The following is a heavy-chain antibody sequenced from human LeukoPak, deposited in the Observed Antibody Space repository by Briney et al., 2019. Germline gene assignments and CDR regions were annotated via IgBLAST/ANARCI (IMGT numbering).Heavy chain of an antibody. J-gene: IGHJ4*02. CDR3: ARDPFAYCGGGCYSLLDY. CDR2: ISAYNGNT. D-gene: IGHD2-21*02. Sequence: ASVKVSCKASGYTFTSYGISWVRQAPGQGLEWMGWISAYNGNTNYAQKLQGRVTMTTDTSTSTAYMELRSLRSDDTAVYYCARDPFAYCGGGCYSLLDYWGQGTLVTVSS. V-gene: IGHV1-18*01. CDR1: GYTFTSYG.